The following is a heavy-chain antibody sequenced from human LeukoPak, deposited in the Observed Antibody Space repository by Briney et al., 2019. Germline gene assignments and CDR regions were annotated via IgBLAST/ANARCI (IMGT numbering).Heavy chain of an antibody. V-gene: IGHV5-51*01. D-gene: IGHD2-2*01. Sequence: GESLKISCKGSGYTFTNYWIGWVRQMPGKGLEWMGIIHPGDSDTRYSPSFQGQVTISVDKSVSTAYLQWSSLKASDTATYYCARQAAYQQPFDHWGQGTLVTVSS. CDR3: ARQAAYQQPFDH. CDR2: IHPGDSDT. J-gene: IGHJ4*02. CDR1: GYTFTNYW.